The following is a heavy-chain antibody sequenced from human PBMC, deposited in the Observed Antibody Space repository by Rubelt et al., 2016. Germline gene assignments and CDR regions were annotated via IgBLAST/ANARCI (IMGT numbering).Heavy chain of an antibody. Sequence: ESGGGVVQPGGSLRLSCAASGFTLNRFGMHWVRQAPGKGLEWVSLISGSGGSTYYGDSVKGRFTISRDNAKNSLYLQMNSLRAEDTAVYYCARGGSLYNWNDDGGDYWGQGTLVTVSS. D-gene: IGHD1-20*01. CDR1: GFTLNRFG. V-gene: IGHV3-21*01. CDR3: ARGGSLYNWNDDGGDY. CDR2: ISGSGGST. J-gene: IGHJ4*02.